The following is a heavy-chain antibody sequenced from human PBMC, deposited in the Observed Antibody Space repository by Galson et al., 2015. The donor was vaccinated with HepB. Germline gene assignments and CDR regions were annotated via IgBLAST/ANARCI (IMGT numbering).Heavy chain of an antibody. CDR2: ISGSGGST. Sequence: SLRLSCAASGFTFSRYAMSWVRQAPGKGLEWVSAISGSGGSTYYADSVKGRLTISRDNSKNTLYLQMNSLRAEDTAVYYCAKDLGAVAGFSAFDYWGQGTLVTVSS. CDR1: GFTFSRYA. V-gene: IGHV3-23*01. J-gene: IGHJ4*02. D-gene: IGHD6-19*01. CDR3: AKDLGAVAGFSAFDY.